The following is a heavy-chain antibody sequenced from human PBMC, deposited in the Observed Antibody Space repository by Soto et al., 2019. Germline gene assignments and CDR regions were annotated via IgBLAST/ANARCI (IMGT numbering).Heavy chain of an antibody. D-gene: IGHD5-18*01. V-gene: IGHV1-46*01. CDR3: ARGGRIVDTGIGYYYYHAMAF. CDR2: FNPTVDTA. CDR1: GYTFTSYY. J-gene: IGHJ6*01. Sequence: ASVKVSCKASGYTFTSYYIHWVRQAPGQGLEWMGIFNPTVDTASYAQKLQGRVTMTRDTSTGTAYMELGSLRSEDTAVYYCARGGRIVDTGIGYYYYHAMAFWGLGTTV.